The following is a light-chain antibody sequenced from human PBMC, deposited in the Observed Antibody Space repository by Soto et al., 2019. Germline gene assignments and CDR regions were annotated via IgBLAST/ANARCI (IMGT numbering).Light chain of an antibody. CDR2: KAS. CDR3: HQYNGYSYT. J-gene: IGKJ2*01. CDR1: QSIDSW. V-gene: IGKV1-5*03. Sequence: DLPMTQSPSTLSASVGDRVTITCRASQSIDSWLAWFQQKPGKAPKLLIYKASNLESEVPSRFSGSGSGTEFTLTISSLQPDDFATYYCHQYNGYSYTFGQGTKLEIK.